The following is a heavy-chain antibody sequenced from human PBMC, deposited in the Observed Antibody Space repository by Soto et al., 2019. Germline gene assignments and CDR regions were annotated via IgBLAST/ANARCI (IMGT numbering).Heavy chain of an antibody. J-gene: IGHJ4*02. CDR1: GFTFSDYS. D-gene: IGHD6-19*01. Sequence: QVQLVESGGGVVQPGRSLRLSCATSGFTFSDYSIHWVRQAPGKGLEWVALTSFDGRKQYYTDSVKGRFTIFRDASKNTVYLQMNTLYIEDTAVYYCARDRSGRWSHLGIDYWGQGTLVTVAS. CDR2: TSFDGRKQ. V-gene: IGHV3-30*04. CDR3: ARDRSGRWSHLGIDY.